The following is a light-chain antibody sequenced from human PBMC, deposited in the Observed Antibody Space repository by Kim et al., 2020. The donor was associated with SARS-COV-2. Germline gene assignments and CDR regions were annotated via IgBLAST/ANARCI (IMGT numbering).Light chain of an antibody. CDR2: LGC. J-gene: IGKJ5*01. Sequence: EPASISCRSSQSLLHSNGYNYLDWYLQKPGQSPQLLIYLGCNRASGVPDRFSGSGSGTDFTLKISRVEAEDVGVYYCMQALQTPTFGQGTRLEIK. CDR1: QSLLHSNGYNY. CDR3: MQALQTPT. V-gene: IGKV2-28*01.